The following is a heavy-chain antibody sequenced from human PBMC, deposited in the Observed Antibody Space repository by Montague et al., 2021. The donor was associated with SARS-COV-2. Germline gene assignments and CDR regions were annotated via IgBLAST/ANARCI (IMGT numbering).Heavy chain of an antibody. Sequence: SLRLSCAASGFTFSSYAMSWVRQAPGKGLEWVSAISGSGGSTYYADSVKGRFTIFRDNSKNTLYLQMNSLRAEDTAAYYCAKVGSSWYHGYYYGMDVWGQGTTVTVSS. CDR1: GFTFSSYA. CDR2: ISGSGGST. J-gene: IGHJ6*02. V-gene: IGHV3-23*01. CDR3: AKVGSSWYHGYYYGMDV. D-gene: IGHD6-13*01.